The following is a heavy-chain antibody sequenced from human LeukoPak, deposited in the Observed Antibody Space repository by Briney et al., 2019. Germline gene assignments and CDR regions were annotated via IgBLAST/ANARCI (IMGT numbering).Heavy chain of an antibody. Sequence: PSETLSLTCTVSGGSISSYYWSWIRQPPGKGLEWIGYIYYSGSTNYNPSLKSPVTISVDTSKNQFSLKLSSVTAADTAVYYCAREFTAFDIWGQGTMVTVSS. CDR3: AREFTAFDI. J-gene: IGHJ3*02. V-gene: IGHV4-59*01. CDR2: IYYSGST. CDR1: GGSISSYY.